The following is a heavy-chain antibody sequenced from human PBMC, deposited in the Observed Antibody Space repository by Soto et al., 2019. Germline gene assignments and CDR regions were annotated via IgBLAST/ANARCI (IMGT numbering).Heavy chain of an antibody. CDR1: GFTFSSYV. CDR2: INNNGGTT. V-gene: IGHV3-64*01. CDR3: ARNYGGNSYAFDI. D-gene: IGHD2-21*02. Sequence: EVPLVESGGGLVQPGGSLRLSCAASGFTFSSYVMYWVRQAPGKGLEYVSAINNNGGTTYYANSVKGRFTIARDNSKNTLYLQMGSLRAEDMAVYYCARNYGGNSYAFDIWGQGTMVTVSS. J-gene: IGHJ3*02.